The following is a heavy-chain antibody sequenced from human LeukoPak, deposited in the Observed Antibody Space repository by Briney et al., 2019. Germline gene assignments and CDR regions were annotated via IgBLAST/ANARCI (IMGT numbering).Heavy chain of an antibody. CDR1: GGSISNYY. Sequence: PSETLSLTCGVSGGSISNYYWNWLRQPAGKGLEWIGRIYASGSTNYNPSLKSRVTISMDKSENHFSLNLKSVTAADTAFYYCARDFYGDDGHHPFDYWGQGIQVTVSS. J-gene: IGHJ4*02. V-gene: IGHV4-4*07. D-gene: IGHD2/OR15-2a*01. CDR3: ARDFYGDDGHHPFDY. CDR2: IYASGST.